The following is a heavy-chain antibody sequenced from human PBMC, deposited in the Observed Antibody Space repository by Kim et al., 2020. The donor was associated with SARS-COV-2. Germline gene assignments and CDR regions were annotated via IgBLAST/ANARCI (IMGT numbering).Heavy chain of an antibody. CDR3: VKDRSDNYVTDDDYGMDV. D-gene: IGHD3-10*02. Sequence: GRFTISRDNSKTTLYLQMNSLRAEDTGVYYCVKDRSDNYVTDDDYGMDVWGQGTTVTVSS. J-gene: IGHJ6*02. V-gene: IGHV3-23*01.